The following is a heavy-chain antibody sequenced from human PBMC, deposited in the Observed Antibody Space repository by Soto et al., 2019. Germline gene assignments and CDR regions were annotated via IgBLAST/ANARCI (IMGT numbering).Heavy chain of an antibody. V-gene: IGHV4-31*03. CDR2: IYYSGST. Sequence: SETLSLTCTVSGGSIISGGYYWIWIRQHPGKGLEWIGYIYYSGSTYYNPSLKSRVTISVDTSKNQFSLKLSSVTAADTAVYYCARTYYYGYFDYWGQGTLVTVSS. CDR3: ARTYYYGYFDY. J-gene: IGHJ4*02. CDR1: GGSIISGGYY. D-gene: IGHD3-10*01.